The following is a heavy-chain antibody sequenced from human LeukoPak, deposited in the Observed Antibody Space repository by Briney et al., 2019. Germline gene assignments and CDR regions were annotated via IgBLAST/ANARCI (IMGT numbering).Heavy chain of an antibody. D-gene: IGHD3-22*01. J-gene: IGHJ3*02. CDR3: ARHYYDSSGYFADAFDI. Sequence: SETLSLTCTVSGGSISSGGYYWSWIRQPPGKGLEWIGYIYHSGSTYYNPSLKSRVTISVDRSKNQFSPKLSSVTAADTAVYYCARHYYDSSGYFADAFDIWGQGTMVTVSS. V-gene: IGHV4-30-2*02. CDR2: IYHSGST. CDR1: GGSISSGGYY.